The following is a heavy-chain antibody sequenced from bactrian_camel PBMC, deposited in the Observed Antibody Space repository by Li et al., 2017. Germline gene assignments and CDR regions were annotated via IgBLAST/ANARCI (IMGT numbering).Heavy chain of an antibody. D-gene: IGHD6*01. CDR2: NGEGGGTS. CDR1: GFTFSSYA. CDR3: VREGPEAFVAYGY. J-gene: IGHJ4*01. Sequence: VQLVESGGGMVQPGGSLRLSCAASGFTFSSYAMYWVRQAPGKGLEWVSANGEGGGTSYHADAVKGRFTIYRDHAKSTVYLQMNSLQPENTAVYYCVREGPEAFVAYGYWGQGTQVTVS. V-gene: IGHV3S40*01.